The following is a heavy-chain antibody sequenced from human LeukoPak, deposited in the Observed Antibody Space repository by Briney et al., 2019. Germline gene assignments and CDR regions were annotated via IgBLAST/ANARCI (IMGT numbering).Heavy chain of an antibody. D-gene: IGHD5-24*01. CDR2: ISSSSSYI. Sequence: GGSLRLSCAASGFTFSSYSMNWVRQAPGKGLEWVSSISSSSSYIHYADSVKGRFTISRDNAKNSLYLQMNSLRAEDTAVYYCAREGRDGYNYNYWGQGTLVTVSS. CDR3: AREGRDGYNYNY. J-gene: IGHJ4*02. V-gene: IGHV3-21*01. CDR1: GFTFSSYS.